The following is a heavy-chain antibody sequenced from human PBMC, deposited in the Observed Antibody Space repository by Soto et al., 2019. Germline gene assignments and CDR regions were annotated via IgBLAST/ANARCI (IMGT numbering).Heavy chain of an antibody. CDR1: GYSFSGYR. CDR3: ARVDFGVAAA. J-gene: IGHJ5*02. Sequence: VKLYRKSSGYSFSGYRSSRRRQAPGQGLEWMGWVSAYNGNTNYAQKLQGRVTMTTDTSTSTAYMELRSLRSDDTAVYYCARVDFGVAAAWGQGTLVTVSS. CDR2: VSAYNGNT. D-gene: IGHD3-3*01. V-gene: IGHV1-18*01.